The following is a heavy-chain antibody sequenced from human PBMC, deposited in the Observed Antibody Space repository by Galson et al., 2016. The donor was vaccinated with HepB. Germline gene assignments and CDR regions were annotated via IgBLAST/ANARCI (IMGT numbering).Heavy chain of an antibody. V-gene: IGHV3-30*18. Sequence: SLRLSCAASGFTFSSFTMHWVRQTPGKNLEWLAIISSDGNDQYYTDSVKGRFTISRDNSKNTLSLQMNSLRPADTAAYFCAKGLDYAGHLGAFDYWGQGTLVTVSS. J-gene: IGHJ4*02. CDR2: ISSDGNDQ. CDR1: GFTFSSFT. D-gene: IGHD4-23*01. CDR3: AKGLDYAGHLGAFDY.